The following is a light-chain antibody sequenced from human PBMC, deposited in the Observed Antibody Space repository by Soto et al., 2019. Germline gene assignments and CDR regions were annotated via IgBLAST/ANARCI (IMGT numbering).Light chain of an antibody. Sequence: QSVLTQPPSVSGAPGQMVAISCTGTRSNIGAGYHVHWYQQLPGTAPKLLIYGNSNRPSGVPDRFSGSESGTSASLVITGLQAEDEADYYCQSYDSSLSAYVFGTGTKVTVL. J-gene: IGLJ1*01. CDR2: GNS. CDR1: RSNIGAGYH. V-gene: IGLV1-40*01. CDR3: QSYDSSLSAYV.